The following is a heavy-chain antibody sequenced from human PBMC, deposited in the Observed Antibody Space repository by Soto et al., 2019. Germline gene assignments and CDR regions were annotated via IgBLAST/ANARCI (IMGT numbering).Heavy chain of an antibody. CDR2: INHSGSS. CDR3: ARDKITGRFDY. J-gene: IGHJ4*02. D-gene: IGHD2-8*02. V-gene: IGHV4-34*01. CDR1: GGSFSGYY. Sequence: QVQLQQWGAGLLKPSETLSLTCAVYGGSFSGYYWTWIRQPPGTGLEWIGEINHSGSSNYNPSLKSRVTISVDASKTPFSLKLTSVTAADPAVYYCARDKITGRFDYWGQGTLVTVSS.